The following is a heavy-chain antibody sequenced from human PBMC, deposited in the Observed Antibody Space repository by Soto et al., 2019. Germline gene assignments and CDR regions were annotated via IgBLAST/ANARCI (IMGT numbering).Heavy chain of an antibody. CDR3: ARRKLTTFYYGMDV. CDR2: INAGNGNT. J-gene: IGHJ6*02. Sequence: ASVKGSCKASGYTFTSYAMHWVRQAPGQRLEWMGWINAGNGNTKYSQKFQGRVTITRDTSASTAYMELSSLRSEDTAVYYCARRKLTTFYYGMDVWGQGTRVTVSS. CDR1: GYTFTSYA. V-gene: IGHV1-3*01. D-gene: IGHD3-16*01.